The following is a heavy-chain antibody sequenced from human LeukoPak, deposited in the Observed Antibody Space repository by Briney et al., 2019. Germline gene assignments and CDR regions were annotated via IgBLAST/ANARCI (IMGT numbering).Heavy chain of an antibody. CDR1: GGTFSSYA. V-gene: IGHV1-69*13. D-gene: IGHD2-2*01. Sequence: ASVKVSCKASGGTFSSYAISWVRQAPGQGLEWMGGIIPIFGTANYAQKFQGRVTITADESTSTAYMELSSLRSGDTAVYYCARGYRDCSSTSCYASGMDVWGKGTTVTVSS. CDR2: IIPIFGTA. J-gene: IGHJ6*04. CDR3: ARGYRDCSSTSCYASGMDV.